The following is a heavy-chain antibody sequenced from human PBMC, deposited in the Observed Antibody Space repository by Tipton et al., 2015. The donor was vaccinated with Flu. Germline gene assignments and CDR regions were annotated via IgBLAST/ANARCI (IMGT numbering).Heavy chain of an antibody. J-gene: IGHJ5*02. CDR1: GHSISSDYY. CDR2: VSRTGST. Sequence: TLSLTCTISGHSISSDYYWGWIRQSPGKGLEWIGTVSRTGSTIYNPSLMSRVTISIDTSKNQFSLKMKSVTATDMAVYYCARRDYSNYASDPKSWFDPWGQGTLVAVSS. CDR3: ARRDYSNYASDPKSWFDP. D-gene: IGHD4-11*01. V-gene: IGHV4-38-2*02.